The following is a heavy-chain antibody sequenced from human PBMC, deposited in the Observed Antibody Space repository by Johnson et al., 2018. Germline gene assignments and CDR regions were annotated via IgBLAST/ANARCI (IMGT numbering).Heavy chain of an antibody. CDR2: VSRRGDST. CDR3: AKEGAYGDSPRDAFDV. CDR1: GFTFTMYA. V-gene: IGHV3-23*04. Sequence: VQLVQSGGGLVQPGGSLRLSCAASGFTFTMYAMHWVRQTPGKGLEWVSGVSRRGDSTYYADFVRGRFTVSRDNSNGTLSLQMNSLRAEDTAVYYCAKEGAYGDSPRDAFDVWGQGTMVTVSS. D-gene: IGHD4-17*01. J-gene: IGHJ3*01.